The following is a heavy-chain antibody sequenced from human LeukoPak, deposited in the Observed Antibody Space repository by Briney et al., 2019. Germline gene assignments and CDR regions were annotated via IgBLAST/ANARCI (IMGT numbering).Heavy chain of an antibody. CDR2: ISSSGSTI. Sequence: PGGSLRLSCAASGFTFSSYEMNWVRQAPGKGLKWVSYISSSGSTIYYADSVKGRFTISRDNAKNSLYLQMNSLRAEDTAVYYCARDISGSYYYFDYWGQGTLVTVSS. CDR3: ARDISGSYYYFDY. V-gene: IGHV3-48*03. D-gene: IGHD1-26*01. CDR1: GFTFSSYE. J-gene: IGHJ4*02.